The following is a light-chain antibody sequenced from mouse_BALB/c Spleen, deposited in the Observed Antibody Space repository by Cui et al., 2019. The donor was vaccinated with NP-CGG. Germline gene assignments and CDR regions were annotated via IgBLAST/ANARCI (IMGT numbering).Light chain of an antibody. CDR1: TGTVTTSNY. J-gene: IGLJ1*01. CDR2: GTN. Sequence: HAVVTPASALTTSPGETVTLTCRSSTGTVTTSNYANWVQEKPDHLFTGLIGGTNNRAPGVPARFSGSLIGDKVALTITGAQTEDEAIYFCALWYSNHWVFGGGTKLTVL. CDR3: ALWYSNHWV. V-gene: IGLV1*01.